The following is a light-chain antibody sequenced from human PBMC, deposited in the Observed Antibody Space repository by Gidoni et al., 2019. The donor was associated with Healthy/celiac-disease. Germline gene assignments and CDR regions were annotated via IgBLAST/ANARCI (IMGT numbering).Light chain of an antibody. CDR3: CSYAGSSTLV. CDR2: EGS. Sequence: QSALTQTASVSGSPGQSITISCTGTSSDVGSYNLVSWYQQPPGKAPKLMIYEGSKRPSGVSNRFSGSKSGNTASLTISGLQAEDEADYYCCSYAGSSTLVFGGGTKLTVL. V-gene: IGLV2-23*01. CDR1: SSDVGSYNL. J-gene: IGLJ2*01.